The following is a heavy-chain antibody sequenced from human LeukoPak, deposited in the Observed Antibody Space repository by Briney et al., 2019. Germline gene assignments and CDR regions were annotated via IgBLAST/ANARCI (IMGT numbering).Heavy chain of an antibody. CDR3: ARRYYDAFDI. CDR2: IYYSGST. J-gene: IGHJ3*02. V-gene: IGHV4-59*01. CDR1: GGSISSYY. Sequence: SETLSLTCTASGGSISSYYWSWIRQPPGKGLEWIGYIYYSGSTNYNPSLKSRVTISVDTSKNQFSLKLSSVTAADTAVYYCARRYYDAFDIWGQGTMVTVSS. D-gene: IGHD1-26*01.